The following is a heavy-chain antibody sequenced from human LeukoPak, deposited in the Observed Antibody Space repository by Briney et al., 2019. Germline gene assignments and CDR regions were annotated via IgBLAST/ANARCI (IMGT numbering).Heavy chain of an antibody. CDR2: ISWNSGSI. D-gene: IGHD4-17*01. CDR1: GFTFDDYA. CDR3: AKDIVDYGDYLGAFDI. Sequence: GRSLRLSCAASGFTFDDYAMHWVRQAPGEGLEWVSGISWNSGSIGYADSVKGRFTISRDNAKNSLYLQMNSLRAEDTALYYCAKDIVDYGDYLGAFDIWGQGTMVTASS. J-gene: IGHJ3*02. V-gene: IGHV3-9*01.